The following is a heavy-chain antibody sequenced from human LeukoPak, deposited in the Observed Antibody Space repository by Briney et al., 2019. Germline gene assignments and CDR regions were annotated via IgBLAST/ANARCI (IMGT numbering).Heavy chain of an antibody. J-gene: IGHJ3*02. Sequence: PSETLSLTCTVSGGSISSGGYYWSWIRQHPGTGLEWIGYIYYSGSTYYNPSLKSRVTISVDTSKNQFSLKLSSVTAADTAVYYCARSLYSQSDAFDIWGQGTMVTVSS. V-gene: IGHV4-31*03. CDR3: ARSLYSQSDAFDI. CDR1: GGSISSGGYY. CDR2: IYYSGST. D-gene: IGHD2-21*01.